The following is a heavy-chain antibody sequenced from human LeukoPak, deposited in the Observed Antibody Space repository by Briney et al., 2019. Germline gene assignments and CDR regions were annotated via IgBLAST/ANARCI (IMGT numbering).Heavy chain of an antibody. V-gene: IGHV1-69*05. J-gene: IGHJ4*02. CDR3: AVRAAASVDY. D-gene: IGHD6-13*01. Sequence: SVKVSCKASGGTFSSYAISWVRQAPGQGLEWMGRIIPIFGTANYAQKFQGRVTITTDESTSAAYMELSSLRSEDTAVYYCAVRAAASVDYWGQGTLVTVSS. CDR2: IIPIFGTA. CDR1: GGTFSSYA.